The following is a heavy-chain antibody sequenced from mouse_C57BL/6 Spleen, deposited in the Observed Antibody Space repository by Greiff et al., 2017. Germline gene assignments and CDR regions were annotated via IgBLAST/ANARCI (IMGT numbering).Heavy chain of an antibody. CDR2: IDPSDSYT. D-gene: IGHD2-10*02. CDR1: GYTFTSYW. V-gene: IGHV1-50*01. CDR3: ARSEDVWFDY. J-gene: IGHJ2*01. Sequence: QVQLQQPGAELVKPGASVKLSCKASGYTFTSYWMQWVKQRPGRGLEWIGEIDPSDSYTNYNQKFKGKATLTVDTSSSTAYMQLSSLSSEDSAVYYCARSEDVWFDYWGQGTTLTVSS.